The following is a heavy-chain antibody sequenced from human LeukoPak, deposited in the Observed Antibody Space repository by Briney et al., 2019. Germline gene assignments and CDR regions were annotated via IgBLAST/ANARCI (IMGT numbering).Heavy chain of an antibody. CDR3: ARVWELSFDH. J-gene: IGHJ4*02. D-gene: IGHD1-26*01. Sequence: PGGSLRLACAASGFTVNTDHMSWVRQAPGKGLEWVAISDSEEWVPISSGGGSSQYAESVKGRFTISRDNSRSTLSLPMNSLRAEDTALYYCARVWELSFDHWGQGTLVTVSS. V-gene: IGHV3-53*01. CDR1: GFTVNTDH. CDR2: SDSEEWVPISSGGGSS.